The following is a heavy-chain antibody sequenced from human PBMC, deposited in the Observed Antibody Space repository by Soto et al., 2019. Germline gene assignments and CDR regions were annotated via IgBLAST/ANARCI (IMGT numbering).Heavy chain of an antibody. CDR3: ARGGSFVPIDY. CDR2: ISSSSGYI. Sequence: GGSLRLSCAASGFTFSSYSMNWVRQAPGKGLEWVSSISSSSGYIYYADSVKGRFTISRDNAKNSLYLQMNSLRAEDTAVYYCARGGSFVPIDYWGQGTLVTVSS. CDR1: GFTFSSYS. V-gene: IGHV3-21*01. J-gene: IGHJ4*02. D-gene: IGHD1-26*01.